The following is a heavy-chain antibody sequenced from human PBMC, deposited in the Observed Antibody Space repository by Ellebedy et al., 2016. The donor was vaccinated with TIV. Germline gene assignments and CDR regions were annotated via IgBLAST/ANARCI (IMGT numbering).Heavy chain of an antibody. J-gene: IGHJ6*02. D-gene: IGHD5-24*01. V-gene: IGHV4-61*01. CDR2: LSYSGGT. CDR1: AGSVSRGSYY. Sequence: SETLSLTCSVSAGSVSRGSYYWSCIWQPPGKGLAWMGYLSYSGGTNYNPSLKNRITIALDTSKNEFSLKLRSVTAADTAVYYCAREFVEVATIDDFYYARDVWGQGTTVTVSS. CDR3: AREFVEVATIDDFYYARDV.